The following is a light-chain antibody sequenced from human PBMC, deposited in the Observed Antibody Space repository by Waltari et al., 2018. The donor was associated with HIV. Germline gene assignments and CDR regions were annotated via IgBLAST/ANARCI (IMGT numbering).Light chain of an antibody. CDR2: NNN. Sequence: QSVLPQPPSAYGTPGQRVSISCSGNSYNIEGHTVSSYQHLPGTAPKLLIYNNNQRPSGVPDRFSGSKSCTSASLAISGVQSEDEADYFCAAWDDSLNGSIFGGGTKLTVL. V-gene: IGLV1-44*01. J-gene: IGLJ2*01. CDR3: AAWDDSLNGSI. CDR1: SYNIEGHT.